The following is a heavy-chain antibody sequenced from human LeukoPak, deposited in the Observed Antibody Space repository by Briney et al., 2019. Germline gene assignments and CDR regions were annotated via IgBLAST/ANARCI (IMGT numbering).Heavy chain of an antibody. J-gene: IGHJ4*02. CDR1: GGSISSSSYY. D-gene: IGHD5-18*01. V-gene: IGHV4-39*01. Sequence: PSETLSLTCTVSGGSISSSSYYWGWIRQPPGKGLEWIGSIYYSGSTYYNPSLKSRVTISVDTSKNQFSLKLSSVTAADTAVYYCARTEVTGLDGHSYGLFDYWGQGTLVTVSS. CDR2: IYYSGST. CDR3: ARTEVTGLDGHSYGLFDY.